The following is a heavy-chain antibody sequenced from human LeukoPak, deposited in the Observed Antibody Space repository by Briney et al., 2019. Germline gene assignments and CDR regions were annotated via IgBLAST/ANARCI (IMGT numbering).Heavy chain of an antibody. CDR3: ASRIVVVAATYGFDI. Sequence: GALRLSCAASGFTFDDYAMHWVRQAPGKGLEWVSLISGDGDSTYYTDSVKGRFTISRDNSKNPLYLQMNSLRTEDTALYYCASRIVVVAATYGFDIWGQGTMVTVSS. CDR1: GFTFDDYA. J-gene: IGHJ3*02. D-gene: IGHD2-15*01. V-gene: IGHV3-43*02. CDR2: ISGDGDST.